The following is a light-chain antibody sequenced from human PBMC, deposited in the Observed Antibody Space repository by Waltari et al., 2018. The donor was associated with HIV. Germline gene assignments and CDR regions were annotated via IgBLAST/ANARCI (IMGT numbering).Light chain of an antibody. Sequence: DIVMTQSPDSLAVSLGERATINCKSSQSVLYSSNNKNYLAWYQQKPGQPPDLLIYWASTRESGVPARFSGSGSATDFTLTISSLQAEDVAVYYCQQYYSTPLTFGGGTGGDQT. CDR2: WAS. CDR1: QSVLYSSNNKNY. V-gene: IGKV4-1*01. J-gene: IGKJ4*01. CDR3: QQYYSTPLT.